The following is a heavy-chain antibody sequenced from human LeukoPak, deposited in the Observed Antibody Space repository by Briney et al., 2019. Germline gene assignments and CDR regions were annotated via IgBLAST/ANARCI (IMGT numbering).Heavy chain of an antibody. CDR3: ARVATVTSRPTFDY. CDR1: GNSISSYY. D-gene: IGHD4-17*01. Sequence: SETLSLTCTVSGNSISSYYWSWIGQPPGKGLDGIGYIYYIGSTNYNPSLKSQFTISVDTSKNQSSLKLNSVTAPDTPVYYCARVATVTSRPTFDYWDQGTLVTVSS. V-gene: IGHV4-59*01. CDR2: IYYIGST. J-gene: IGHJ4*02.